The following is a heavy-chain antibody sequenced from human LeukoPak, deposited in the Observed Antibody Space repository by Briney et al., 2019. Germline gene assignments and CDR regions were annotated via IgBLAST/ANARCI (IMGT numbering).Heavy chain of an antibody. J-gene: IGHJ6*03. Sequence: SESLSLTCAVYGGSFSDYYWNWIRQPPGKGLEWIGETNHSGSTNSNPSLKSRVTISVDTSKNQFSLKLSSVTAADTAVYYCARGHVSGAYYNRYYNYYMDVWGKGTTVTVSS. D-gene: IGHD3-10*01. CDR3: ARGHVSGAYYNRYYNYYMDV. CDR1: GGSFSDYY. CDR2: TNHSGST. V-gene: IGHV4-34*01.